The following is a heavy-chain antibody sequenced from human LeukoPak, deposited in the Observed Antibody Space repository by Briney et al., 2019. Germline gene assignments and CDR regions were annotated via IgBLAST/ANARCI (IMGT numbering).Heavy chain of an antibody. CDR3: AKYSSGTYYRGLDQ. J-gene: IGHJ4*02. Sequence: GGSLRLSCAASGFSFSGYWMHWVRQAPGKGLVWVSQVNNDGSSTTYADSVKGRFTISRDSARNTLYLQMNSLRAEDTAVYYCAKYSSGTYYRGLDQWGQGTLVTVSS. V-gene: IGHV3-74*03. CDR2: VNNDGSST. CDR1: GFSFSGYW. D-gene: IGHD3-10*01.